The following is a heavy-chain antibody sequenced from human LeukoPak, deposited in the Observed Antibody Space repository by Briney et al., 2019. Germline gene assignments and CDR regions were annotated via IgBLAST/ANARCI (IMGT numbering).Heavy chain of an antibody. J-gene: IGHJ4*02. CDR1: GGSISRADYY. D-gene: IGHD3-3*01. CDR2: IYYSGST. CDR3: ARDSDFWSGYYYFDY. V-gene: IGHV4-30-4*08. Sequence: SQTLSLTCTVSGGSISRADYYWSWIRQPPGKGLEGMGYIYYSGSTYYNPSLKSRATISVDTSQTQFSLNLSSVTAADTAVYYCARDSDFWSGYYYFDYWGQGTLVTVSS.